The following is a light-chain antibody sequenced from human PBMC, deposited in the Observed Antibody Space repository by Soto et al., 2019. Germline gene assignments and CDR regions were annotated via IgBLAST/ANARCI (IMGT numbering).Light chain of an antibody. CDR2: DAS. Sequence: EIQMTQSPSTLSSSVGDTVSVTCRASEDVAKFLSWHQQKPGRAPEILISDASDLKIGVPSRFRGSGSGKELTITISGRQLDDSASYYCQQCKTWWTFGQGTKVEIK. CDR1: EDVAKF. CDR3: QQCKTWWT. J-gene: IGKJ1*01. V-gene: IGKV1-5*01.